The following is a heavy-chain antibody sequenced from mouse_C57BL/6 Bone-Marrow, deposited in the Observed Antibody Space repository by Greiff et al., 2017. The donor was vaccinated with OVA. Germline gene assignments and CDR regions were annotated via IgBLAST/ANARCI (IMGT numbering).Heavy chain of an antibody. CDR2: ISYSGST. CDR1: GYSITSDY. J-gene: IGHJ1*03. D-gene: IGHD2-5*01. Sequence: DVHLVESGPGLAKPSQTLSLTCSVTGYSITSDYWNWIRKFPGNKLEYMGYISYSGSTYYNPSLKSRISITRDTSKNQYYLQLNSVTTEDTATYYCARYSYYSNYWYFDVWGTGTTVTVSS. V-gene: IGHV3-8*01. CDR3: ARYSYYSNYWYFDV.